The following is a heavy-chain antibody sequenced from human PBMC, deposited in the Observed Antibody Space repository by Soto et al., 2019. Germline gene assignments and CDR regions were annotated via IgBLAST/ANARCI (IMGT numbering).Heavy chain of an antibody. CDR1: GFTVSSNY. Sequence: EVQLVESGGGLVQPGGSLRLSCAASGFTVSSNYMSWVRQAPGKGLEWVAVIYSGGSTYYADSVKGRFTISSDNSKNTLYLQMNSLRAEDKAVYYCARSIGGYSGYELPYYYFYYMDVWGKGTTVTVSS. CDR2: IYSGGST. J-gene: IGHJ6*03. CDR3: ARSIGGYSGYELPYYYFYYMDV. D-gene: IGHD5-12*01. V-gene: IGHV3-53*04.